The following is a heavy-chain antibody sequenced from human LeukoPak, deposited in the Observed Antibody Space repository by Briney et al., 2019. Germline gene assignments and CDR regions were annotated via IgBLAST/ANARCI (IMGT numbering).Heavy chain of an antibody. CDR2: INPNSGGT. CDR1: GYTFTGYY. CDR3: ARSGFCSSTSCSSSLYYYYYGMDV. V-gene: IGHV1-2*02. J-gene: IGHJ6*02. Sequence: ASVKVSCKASGYTFTGYYMHWVRQAPGQGLEWMGWINPNSGGTNYAQKFQGRVTMTRDTSISTAYMELSRLRSDDTAVYYCARSGFCSSTSCSSSLYYYYYGMDVWGQGTTVTVSS. D-gene: IGHD2-2*01.